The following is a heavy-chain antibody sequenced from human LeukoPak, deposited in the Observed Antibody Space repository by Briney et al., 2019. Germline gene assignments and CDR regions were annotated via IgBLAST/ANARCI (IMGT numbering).Heavy chain of an antibody. J-gene: IGHJ4*02. V-gene: IGHV3-66*02. CDR1: GFTVSSNY. D-gene: IGHD3-3*01. CDR3: ARVSSDTGFWSGSVYYFDY. Sequence: GGSLRLSCAASGFTVSSNYMSWVRQAPGKRLEWVSVIYSGGSTYYADSVKGRFTISRDNSKNTLYLQMNSLRAEDTAVYYCARVSSDTGFWSGSVYYFDYWGQGTLVTVSS. CDR2: IYSGGST.